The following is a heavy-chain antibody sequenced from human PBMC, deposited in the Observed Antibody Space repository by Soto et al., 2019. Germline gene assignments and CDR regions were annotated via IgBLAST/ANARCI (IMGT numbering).Heavy chain of an antibody. CDR1: GFTFSSYW. J-gene: IGHJ4*02. CDR3: ARVTGDYYGSGRYPDY. Sequence: EVQLVESGGGLVQPGGSLRLSCAASGFTFSSYWMHWVRQAPGKGLVWVSRINSDGTSTSYADSEKGRFTIARDNAKNKLYLQMDSLRAEDTGVYYCARVTGDYYGSGRYPDYWGQGTLVTVSS. D-gene: IGHD3-10*01. CDR2: INSDGTST. V-gene: IGHV3-74*01.